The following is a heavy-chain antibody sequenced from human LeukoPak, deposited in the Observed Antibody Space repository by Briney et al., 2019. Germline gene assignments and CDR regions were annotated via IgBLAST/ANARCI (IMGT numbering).Heavy chain of an antibody. CDR2: IYSGGST. CDR3: AGGGAAYYYGSGSHELDY. J-gene: IGHJ4*02. V-gene: IGHV3-53*04. CDR1: GFTFSSYS. D-gene: IGHD3-10*01. Sequence: GGSLRLSCAASGFTFSSYSMNWVRQAPGKGLEWVSVIYSGGSTYYADSVKGRFTISRHNSKNTRYLQMNSLRAEDTAVYYCAGGGAAYYYGSGSHELDYWGQGTLVTVSS.